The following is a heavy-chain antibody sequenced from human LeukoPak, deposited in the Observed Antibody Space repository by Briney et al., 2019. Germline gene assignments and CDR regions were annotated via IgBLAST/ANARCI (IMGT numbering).Heavy chain of an antibody. V-gene: IGHV1-24*01. D-gene: IGHD3-9*01. Sequence: ASVKVSCKVSGYTPTELSMHWVRQAPGKGPEWMGGFHPEDGETIYAQKFQGRVTMTEDTSTDTAYMELRSLRSDDTAVYYCATSVRYSDWSFFRLAYWGQGTQVTVSS. CDR1: GYTPTELS. J-gene: IGHJ4*02. CDR2: FHPEDGET. CDR3: ATSVRYSDWSFFRLAY.